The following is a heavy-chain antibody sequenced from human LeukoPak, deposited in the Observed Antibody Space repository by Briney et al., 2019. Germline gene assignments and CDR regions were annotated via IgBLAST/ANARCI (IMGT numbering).Heavy chain of an antibody. V-gene: IGHV4-59*10. J-gene: IGHJ4*02. Sequence: PSETLSLTCAVYIDSFTNYYWNWIRQTPGKGLEWIGRIYTSGSTNYNPSLKSRVTISVDTSKNQFSLKLTSVTAADTAVYYCARGELKWELRRGVFDYWGQGTLVTVSS. CDR1: IDSFTNYY. D-gene: IGHD1-26*01. CDR3: ARGELKWELRRGVFDY. CDR2: IYTSGST.